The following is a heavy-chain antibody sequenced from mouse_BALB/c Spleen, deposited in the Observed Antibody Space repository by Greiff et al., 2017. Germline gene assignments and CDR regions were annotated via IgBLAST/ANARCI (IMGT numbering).Heavy chain of an antibody. V-gene: IGHV1-4*02. CDR2: INPSSGYT. CDR1: GYTFTSYT. J-gene: IGHJ2*01. CDR3: ASSYYYGSSFDY. D-gene: IGHD1-1*01. Sequence: VKLQQSAAELARPGASVKMSCKASGYTFTSYTMHWVKQRPGQGLEWIGYINPSSGYTEYNQKFKDKTTLTADKSSSTAYMQLSSLTSEDSAVYYCASSYYYGSSFDYWGQGTTLTVSS.